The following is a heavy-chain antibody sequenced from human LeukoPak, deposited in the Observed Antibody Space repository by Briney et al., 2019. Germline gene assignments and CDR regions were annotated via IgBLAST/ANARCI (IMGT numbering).Heavy chain of an antibody. CDR1: GFTFSSYS. V-gene: IGHV3-48*02. D-gene: IGHD6-19*01. J-gene: IGHJ6*02. CDR3: ARDSTVEQWLVGYYYYGMDV. Sequence: GGSLRLSCAASGFTFSSYSMNWVRQAPGKGLEWVCYISSSSSTIYYADSVKGRFTISRDNAKNSLYLQMNSLRDEDTAVYYCARDSTVEQWLVGYYYYGMDVWGQGTTVTVSS. CDR2: ISSSSSTI.